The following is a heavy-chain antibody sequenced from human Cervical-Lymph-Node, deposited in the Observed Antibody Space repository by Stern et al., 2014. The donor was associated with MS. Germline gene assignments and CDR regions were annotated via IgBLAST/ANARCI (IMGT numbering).Heavy chain of an antibody. CDR2: IWYDGSNK. V-gene: IGHV3-33*01. D-gene: IGHD6-6*01. Sequence: VQLVESGGGVVQPGRSLRLSCAASGFTFSSYCMHWVRQTPGKGLEWVAVIWYDGSNKYYADSVKGRFTISRDNSENTLYLQMNSLRAEDTAVYYCARGDSSSPLEYWGQGTLVTVSS. CDR1: GFTFSSYC. J-gene: IGHJ4*02. CDR3: ARGDSSSPLEY.